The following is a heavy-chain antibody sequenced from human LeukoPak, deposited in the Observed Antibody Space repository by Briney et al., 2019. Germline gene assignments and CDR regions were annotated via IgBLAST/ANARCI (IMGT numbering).Heavy chain of an antibody. J-gene: IGHJ4*02. Sequence: PGGSLRLSCAASGFTFSSYWMTWVRQAPGMGPECVANINQDGSEKNYVDSVRGRFTISRDNAKNSLYLQMSSLRAEDTAIYYCARVRGSDWSVYHIDNWGQGTLVTVSS. CDR3: ARVRGSDWSVYHIDN. D-gene: IGHD6-19*01. V-gene: IGHV3-7*01. CDR2: INQDGSEK. CDR1: GFTFSSYW.